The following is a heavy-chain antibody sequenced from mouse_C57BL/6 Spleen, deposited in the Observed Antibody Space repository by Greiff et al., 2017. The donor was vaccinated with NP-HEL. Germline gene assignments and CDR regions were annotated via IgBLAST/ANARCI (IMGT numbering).Heavy chain of an antibody. Sequence: VQLKQSGAELVRPGASVKLSCTASGFNFKDDYMHWVKQRPEQGLEWIGWIDPENGDTEYASKFQGKATITADTSSNTAYLQLSSLTSEDTAVYYCARSYDGYSWFAGWGKGTLVTVSA. J-gene: IGHJ3*01. CDR3: ARSYDGYSWFAG. CDR1: GFNFKDDY. CDR2: IDPENGDT. V-gene: IGHV14-4*01. D-gene: IGHD2-3*01.